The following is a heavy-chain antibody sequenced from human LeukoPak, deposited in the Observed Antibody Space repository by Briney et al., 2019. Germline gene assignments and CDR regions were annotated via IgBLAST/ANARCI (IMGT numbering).Heavy chain of an antibody. J-gene: IGHJ3*02. CDR1: GGSFSGYY. CDR2: INHSGST. D-gene: IGHD3-10*01. V-gene: IGHV4-34*01. CDR3: ARDPGAALDAFDI. Sequence: PSETLSLTCAVYGGSFSGYYWSWIRQPPGKGLEWIGEINHSGSTNYNPSLKSRVTISVDTSKNQFSLKLSSVTAADTAVYYCARDPGAALDAFDIWGQGTMVTVSS.